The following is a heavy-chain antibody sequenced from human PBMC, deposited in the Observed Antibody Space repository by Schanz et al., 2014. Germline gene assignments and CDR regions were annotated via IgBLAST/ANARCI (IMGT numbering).Heavy chain of an antibody. CDR2: ISGSGGST. CDR3: ARVKYCTITRCYRTETEGIYYMDV. CDR1: GFAVDNYY. J-gene: IGHJ6*03. V-gene: IGHV3-23*04. D-gene: IGHD2-2*01. Sequence: EVQLVASGGGLVQPGGSLRLSCAASGFAVDNYYMSCVRQAPGRGLEWVSAISGSGGSTYYADSVKGRFTISRDNSKNTLYLQMNSLRAEDTAVYYCARVKYCTITRCYRTETEGIYYMDVWGKGTTVTVSS.